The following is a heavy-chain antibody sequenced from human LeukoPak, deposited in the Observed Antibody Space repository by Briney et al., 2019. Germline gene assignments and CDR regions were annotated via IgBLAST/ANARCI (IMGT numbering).Heavy chain of an antibody. V-gene: IGHV3-74*01. J-gene: IGHJ4*02. CDR3: AKDCYEDIVVVPAAPADY. Sequence: GGSLRLSCAASGFTFSSYWMHWVRQVPGKGLVWVSRINGDGSTISYADSVKGRFTISRDNARNTLYLQMNSLRAEDTAVYYCAKDCYEDIVVVPAAPADYWGQGTLVTVSS. D-gene: IGHD2-2*01. CDR2: INGDGSTI. CDR1: GFTFSSYW.